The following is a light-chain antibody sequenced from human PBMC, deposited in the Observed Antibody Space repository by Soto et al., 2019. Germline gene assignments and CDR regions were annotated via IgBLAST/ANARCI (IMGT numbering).Light chain of an antibody. Sequence: DIQMTQSPSSVSASVGDRVTITCRASQGISSWLAWYQHKPGKAPTLLIYAASSMQSGVPTKLSGSGAATDFTLTTSSLLPEDFAAYYCQQANTCPWTFGQGTMVEIK. CDR2: AAS. V-gene: IGKV1-12*01. J-gene: IGKJ1*01. CDR1: QGISSW. CDR3: QQANTCPWT.